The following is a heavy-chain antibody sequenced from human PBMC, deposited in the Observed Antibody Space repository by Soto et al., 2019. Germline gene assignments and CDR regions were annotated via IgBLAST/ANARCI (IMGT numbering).Heavy chain of an antibody. CDR2: ISARGGSS. CDR3: AKGSIEYSXXVDN. J-gene: IGHJ4*02. Sequence: VQLLESGGGLVQPGGSLRLSCAASGFSFSSYAMVWVRQAPGKGLEWVSVISARGGSSYFADSVKGRFTISRDNSKNVLSLEMNSLRAEDTAIYFCAKGSIEYSXXVDNWGQGTLVLVSS. D-gene: IGHD5-12*01. V-gene: IGHV3-23*01. CDR1: GFSFSSYA.